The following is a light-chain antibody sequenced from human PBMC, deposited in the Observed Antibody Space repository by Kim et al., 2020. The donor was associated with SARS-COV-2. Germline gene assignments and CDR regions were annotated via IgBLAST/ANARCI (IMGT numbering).Light chain of an antibody. CDR3: QQYDNLPT. Sequence: DIQMTQSPSSLSASVGDRVTITCQASQDISNYLNWYQQKPGKAPKLLIYDASNLETGVPSRFSGSGSGTDFTFTISSLQPEDIATYYCQQYDNLPTFCQGTKVDIK. V-gene: IGKV1-33*01. CDR2: DAS. J-gene: IGKJ1*01. CDR1: QDISNY.